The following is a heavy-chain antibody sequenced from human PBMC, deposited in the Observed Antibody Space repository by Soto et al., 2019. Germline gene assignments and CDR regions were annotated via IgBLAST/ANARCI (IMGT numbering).Heavy chain of an antibody. J-gene: IGHJ4*02. Sequence: QVQLQQWGAGLLKPSETLSLTCTVYGGSFSRYHWNWIRQAPGKGLEWIGEIHHDGGTNYSPSLEGRVTRSVDTSKNEFSLKLSSVTAADTGVYYCAGGYGEEWPTSDFWGQGTLVTVSS. CDR3: AGGYGEEWPTSDF. CDR1: GGSFSRYH. V-gene: IGHV4-34*01. CDR2: IHHDGGT. D-gene: IGHD3-10*01.